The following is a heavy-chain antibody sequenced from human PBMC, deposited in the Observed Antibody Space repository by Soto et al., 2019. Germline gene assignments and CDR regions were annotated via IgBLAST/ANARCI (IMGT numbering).Heavy chain of an antibody. D-gene: IGHD6-13*01. CDR3: ASWGGIASPAYDGSLAPYDY. CDR2: IYYSGST. CDR1: GGSISSYY. Sequence: SETLSLTCTVSGGSISSYYWSWIRQPPGKGLEWIGYIYYSGSTNYNPSLKSRVTISVDNSKNTLFLQVNSLSEEDTAVYYCASWGGIASPAYDGSLAPYDYWGQGTLVTVS. V-gene: IGHV4-59*01. J-gene: IGHJ4*02.